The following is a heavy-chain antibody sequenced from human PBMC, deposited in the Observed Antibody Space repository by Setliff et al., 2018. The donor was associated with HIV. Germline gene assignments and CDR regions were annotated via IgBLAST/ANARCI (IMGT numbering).Heavy chain of an antibody. J-gene: IGHJ4*02. CDR1: GDSISSDDHY. V-gene: IGHV4-30-4*08. CDR2: IFNTGST. Sequence: SETLSLTCTVSGDSISSDDHYWSWIRQTPGKGLEWIGYIFNTGSTYYKSSLASRLTMSIDTSRNQFSLKLRSVTAADTAVFYCARMSVSAAVYFDSWGQGALVTVSS. D-gene: IGHD6-25*01. CDR3: ARMSVSAAVYFDS.